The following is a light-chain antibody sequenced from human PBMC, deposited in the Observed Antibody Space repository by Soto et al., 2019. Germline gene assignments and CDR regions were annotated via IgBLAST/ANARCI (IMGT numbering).Light chain of an antibody. V-gene: IGKV1-39*01. CDR2: AAS. Sequence: DIQMSQSPSSLSAALGDGVTITCRASQYISDLLNWYQQKPGKAPVILIYAASTLQSGVPSRFTGSRSETNFTLIISSLQPEDFATYYCQQSDTPPLTFGGGTQVDIK. CDR3: QQSDTPPLT. CDR1: QYISDL. J-gene: IGKJ4*01.